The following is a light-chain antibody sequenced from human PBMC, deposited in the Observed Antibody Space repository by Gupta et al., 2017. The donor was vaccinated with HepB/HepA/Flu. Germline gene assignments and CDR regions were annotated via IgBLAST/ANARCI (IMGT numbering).Light chain of an antibody. V-gene: IGLV4-69*01. CDR3: QTWGTGIRV. Sequence: QLALTQSPPASASLGATVKLTCTLSSGHSSYTIAWHQQQPEKGPRFLMKFNSDGSHSKGDGIPDRFSGSRSGAERYLTISSLQSEDEADYYCQTWGTGIRVFGGGTKLTVL. CDR1: SGHSSYT. J-gene: IGLJ3*02. CDR2: FNSDGSH.